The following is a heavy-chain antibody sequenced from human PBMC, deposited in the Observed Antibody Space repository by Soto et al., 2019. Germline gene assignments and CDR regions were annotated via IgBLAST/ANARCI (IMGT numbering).Heavy chain of an antibody. Sequence: GGSLRLSCAASGFTFSSYWMSWVRQAPGKGLEWVANIKQDGSEKYYVDSVKGRFTISRDNAKNSLYLQMNSLRAEDTAVYYCAREVPPRGSMVRGVIPNWFDPWGQGTLVTVSS. CDR3: AREVPPRGSMVRGVIPNWFDP. J-gene: IGHJ5*02. V-gene: IGHV3-7*05. CDR2: IKQDGSEK. D-gene: IGHD3-10*01. CDR1: GFTFSSYW.